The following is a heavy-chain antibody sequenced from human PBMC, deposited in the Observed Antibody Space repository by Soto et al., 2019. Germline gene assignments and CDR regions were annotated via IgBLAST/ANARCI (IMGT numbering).Heavy chain of an antibody. Sequence: SETLSLTCTVSGGSISSYYWSWIRQPPGKGLEWIGYIYYSGSTNYNPSLKSRVTISVDTSKNQFSLKLSSVTAADTAVYYCARAYGSVSSDYYYGMDVWGQGTTVTVSS. CDR1: GGSISSYY. CDR2: IYYSGST. V-gene: IGHV4-59*01. D-gene: IGHD3-10*01. J-gene: IGHJ6*02. CDR3: ARAYGSVSSDYYYGMDV.